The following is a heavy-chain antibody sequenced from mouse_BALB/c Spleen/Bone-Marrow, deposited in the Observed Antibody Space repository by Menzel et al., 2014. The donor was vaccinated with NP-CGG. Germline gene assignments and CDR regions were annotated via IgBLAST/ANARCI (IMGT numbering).Heavy chain of an antibody. Sequence: QVQLKESGAELARPGASVKMSCKASGYTFTSYTMHWVKRRPGQGLEWIGYINPSSDYTNYNQKFKDKATLTADKSSSTAYMQLSSLTSEDSAVYYCARAAYYRYDEGAWFADWGQGTLVTVSA. V-gene: IGHV1-4*01. CDR2: INPSSDYT. CDR1: GYTFTSYT. CDR3: ARAAYYRYDEGAWFAD. D-gene: IGHD2-14*01. J-gene: IGHJ3*01.